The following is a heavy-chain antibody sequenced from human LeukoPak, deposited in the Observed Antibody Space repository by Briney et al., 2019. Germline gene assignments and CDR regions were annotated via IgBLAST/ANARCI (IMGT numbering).Heavy chain of an antibody. CDR3: AKGMAYQLLYHFDS. CDR2: IRHDATHT. V-gene: IGHV3-30*02. J-gene: IGHJ4*02. Sequence: PGGSLRLSCAGSGFTFSAFAMHWVRQAPGKGLEWLGLIRHDATHTEYADSVKGRLTISRDNSNNTLFLQISRVRGDDTAVYYCAKGMAYQLLYHFDSWGQGTLVTVSS. D-gene: IGHD2-21*01. CDR1: GFTFSAFA.